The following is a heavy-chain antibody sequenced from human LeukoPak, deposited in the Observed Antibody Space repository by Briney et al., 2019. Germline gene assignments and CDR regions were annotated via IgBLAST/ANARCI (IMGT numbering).Heavy chain of an antibody. D-gene: IGHD6-19*01. V-gene: IGHV3-23*01. J-gene: IGHJ4*02. CDR2: IRGTGTTT. Sequence: GGSLRLSCAASGFTFSDHAMSWVRQAPGKGLEWVSAIRGTGTTTFYAASVKGRFTISRDNSKNTADLQMNSLRAEDTAVYYCAKVSWLGTLPSYHFDSWSQGTQVTVS. CDR3: AKVSWLGTLPSYHFDS. CDR1: GFTFSDHA.